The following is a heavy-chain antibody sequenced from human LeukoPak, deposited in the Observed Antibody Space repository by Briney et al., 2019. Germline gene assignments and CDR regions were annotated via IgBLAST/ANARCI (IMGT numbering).Heavy chain of an antibody. J-gene: IGHJ4*02. Sequence: SETLSLTCDVSGGSISTYYWSWIRQPPGKGLEWIGYNYNSGTTNYNPSLRSRVTVSVDRSKNQFSLRLTSVTAADTAVYYCARERASAGPHFDHWARGILVTVSS. CDR1: GGSISTYY. CDR3: ARERASAGPHFDH. CDR2: NYNSGTT. V-gene: IGHV4-59*01. D-gene: IGHD6-13*01.